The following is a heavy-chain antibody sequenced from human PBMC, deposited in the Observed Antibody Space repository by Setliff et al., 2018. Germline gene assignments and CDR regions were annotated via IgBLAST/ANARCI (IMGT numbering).Heavy chain of an antibody. CDR2: IYHNGNT. D-gene: IGHD3-16*01. CDR3: ARDRTAYTYGLDV. V-gene: IGHV4-59*01. Sequence: SSETLSLTCTVYGVSFSDYYWGWVRQSPGKGLEWIGYIYHNGNTNFNPSLKSRVNMSVDTSKNQIALNLKSVTAADTAVYYCARDRTAYTYGLDVWGQGTTVTVS. J-gene: IGHJ6*02. CDR1: GVSFSDYY.